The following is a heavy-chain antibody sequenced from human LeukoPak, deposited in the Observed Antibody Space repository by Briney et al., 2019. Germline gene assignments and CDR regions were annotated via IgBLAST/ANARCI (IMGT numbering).Heavy chain of an antibody. CDR1: GFTFSSYG. Sequence: GGSLRLSCAASGFTFSSYGMHWVRQAPGKELEWVAVISYDGSNKYYADSVKGRFTISRDNSKNTLYLQMNSLRAEDTAVYYCAKDIIATAYGYWGQGTLVTVSS. D-gene: IGHD3-16*01. CDR2: ISYDGSNK. J-gene: IGHJ4*02. CDR3: AKDIIATAYGY. V-gene: IGHV3-30*18.